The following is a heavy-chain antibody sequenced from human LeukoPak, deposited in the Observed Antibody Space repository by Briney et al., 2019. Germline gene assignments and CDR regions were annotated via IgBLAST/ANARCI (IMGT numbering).Heavy chain of an antibody. CDR1: GYTFTGYY. J-gene: IGHJ5*02. CDR2: INPNSGGT. CDR3: ARARVSRFGELNWFDP. D-gene: IGHD3-10*01. Sequence: ASVKVSCKASGYTFTGYYMHWVRQAPGQGLEWMGWINPNSGGTNYAQKFQGRVTMTRDTSISTAYMELSRLRSDDSAVYYCARARVSRFGELNWFDPWGQGTLVTVSS. V-gene: IGHV1-2*02.